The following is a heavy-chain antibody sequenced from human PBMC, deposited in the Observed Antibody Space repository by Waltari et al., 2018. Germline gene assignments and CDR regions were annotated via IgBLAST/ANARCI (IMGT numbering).Heavy chain of an antibody. CDR1: GFTLSSYW. D-gene: IGHD3-22*01. CDR2: IKKDGSEE. Sequence: EVQLVESGGGLVQPGGSLRLSCAASGFTLSSYWMSWVRQAPGKGPEWVANIKKDGSEEYYVDSVRGRFTISRDNAKNSLYLQMNSLRPEDTAVYYCASDQWFAFDIWGQGTMVTVSS. V-gene: IGHV3-7*01. J-gene: IGHJ3*02. CDR3: ASDQWFAFDI.